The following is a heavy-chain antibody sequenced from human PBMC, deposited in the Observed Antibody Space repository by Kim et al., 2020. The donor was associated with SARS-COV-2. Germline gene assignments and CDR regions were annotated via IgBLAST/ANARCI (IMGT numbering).Heavy chain of an antibody. J-gene: IGHJ4*02. V-gene: IGHV3-15*01. CDR3: TTDFLYPY. CDR2: GGTT. Sequence: GGTTDYAAPVKGRFTISRDDSKNTLYLQMNSLKTEDTAVYYCTTDFLYPYWGQGTLVTVSS. D-gene: IGHD2-15*01.